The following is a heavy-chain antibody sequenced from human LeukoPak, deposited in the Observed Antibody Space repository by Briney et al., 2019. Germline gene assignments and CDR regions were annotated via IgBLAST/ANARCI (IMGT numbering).Heavy chain of an antibody. CDR1: GFTFSSYG. CDR2: IRYDGSHE. J-gene: IGHJ4*02. Sequence: GGSLRLSCAASGFTFSSYGMQWVRQAPGKGLEWVAFIRYDGSHESYADSVMGRFTISRDNSKSTLYLQVNSLGAEDTAVYYCAKGGSENYLHYWGQGTLVTVSS. CDR3: AKGGSENYLHY. V-gene: IGHV3-30*02. D-gene: IGHD2-15*01.